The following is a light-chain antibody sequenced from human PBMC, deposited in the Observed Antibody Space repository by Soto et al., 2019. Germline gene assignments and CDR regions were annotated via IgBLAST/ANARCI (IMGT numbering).Light chain of an antibody. CDR3: QQYNYNLT. CDR1: QSISSW. J-gene: IGKJ1*01. Sequence: DIQMTQSPSTLSASVGDRVTITCRASQSISSWLAWYQQKPGQAPKLLIYKASTLQSGVPSRFSGSGSGTEITLAISSLQDDDSATYCCQQYNYNLTFGEGTKVEIK. V-gene: IGKV1-5*03. CDR2: KAS.